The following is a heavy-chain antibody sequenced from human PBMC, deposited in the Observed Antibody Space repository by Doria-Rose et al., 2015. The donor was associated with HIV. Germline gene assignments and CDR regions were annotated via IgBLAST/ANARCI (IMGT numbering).Heavy chain of an antibody. Sequence: QVQLQESGPGLVRPSQTLSLTCTVSGDSISSGDSFWSRIRQPPGKGPEWIGYISSSGTTYYYPSLRGRLTISLDASKNQFSLNLNSVTAADTAVYYCARARNYGFPHFFDFWGQGTLVTVSS. V-gene: IGHV4-30-4*01. J-gene: IGHJ4*02. CDR1: GDSISSGDSF. CDR3: ARARNYGFPHFFDF. D-gene: IGHD3-10*01. CDR2: ISSSGTT.